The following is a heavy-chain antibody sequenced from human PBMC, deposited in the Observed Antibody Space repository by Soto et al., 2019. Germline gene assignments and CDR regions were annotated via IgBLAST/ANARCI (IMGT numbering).Heavy chain of an antibody. Sequence: PSETLSLTCTVSGGSISSYYWSWIRQPPGKGLEWIGYIYYSGSTNYNPSLKSRVTISVDTSKNQFSLKLSSVTAADTAVYYCARLRRYCSSTSCPKVGFEPWGQGTLVTVSS. J-gene: IGHJ5*02. V-gene: IGHV4-59*08. CDR1: GGSISSYY. D-gene: IGHD2-2*01. CDR3: ARLRRYCSSTSCPKVGFEP. CDR2: IYYSGST.